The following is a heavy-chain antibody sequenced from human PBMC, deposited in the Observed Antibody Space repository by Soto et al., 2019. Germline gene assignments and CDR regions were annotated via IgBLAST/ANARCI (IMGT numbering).Heavy chain of an antibody. CDR2: INAGNGKT. CDR3: ARDFIWSRGYYYYYGMDV. Sequence: ASVKVSCKASGYTFATYVVHWVRQAPGQSLEWMGCINAGNGKTKYSQKFQGRVTITRDTSASTAYMEPSSLRSEDTAVYYCARDFIWSRGYYYYYGMDVWGQGTKVTVSS. V-gene: IGHV1-3*01. D-gene: IGHD2-15*01. J-gene: IGHJ6*02. CDR1: GYTFATYV.